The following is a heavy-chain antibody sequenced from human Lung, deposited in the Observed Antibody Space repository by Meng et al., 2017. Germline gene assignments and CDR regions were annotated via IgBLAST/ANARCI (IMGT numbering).Heavy chain of an antibody. D-gene: IGHD4-11*01. Sequence: GDGLLQPSGSLSHPCFVSGGSVISSYGGWHRQPPGKGLEWIGEINHSGSTNYNPSLESRATISVDTSQNNLSLKLSSVTAADSAVYYCARGPTTMAHDFDYWGQGTLVTVSS. J-gene: IGHJ4*02. CDR1: GGSVISSY. V-gene: IGHV4-34*01. CDR3: ARGPTTMAHDFDY. CDR2: INHSGST.